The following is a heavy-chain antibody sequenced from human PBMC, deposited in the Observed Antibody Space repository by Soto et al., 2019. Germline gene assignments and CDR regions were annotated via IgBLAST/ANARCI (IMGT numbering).Heavy chain of an antibody. J-gene: IGHJ6*02. Sequence: QVQLVESGGGLVKPGGSLRLSCTASGFTLSDHYMSWIRQAPGKGLEWVSYISSSSSYTDYADSVKGRFTISRDNAKNSLYLQMNSLRAEDPAVYYCARGASRGSGWNYYYYYGMDVWGQGTTVTVSS. CDR3: ARGASRGSGWNYYYYYGMDV. CDR1: GFTLSDHY. V-gene: IGHV3-11*05. CDR2: ISSSSSYT. D-gene: IGHD6-19*01.